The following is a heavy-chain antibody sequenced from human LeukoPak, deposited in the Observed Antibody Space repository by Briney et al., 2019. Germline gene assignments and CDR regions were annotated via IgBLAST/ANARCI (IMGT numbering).Heavy chain of an antibody. CDR2: ITNDGSNK. J-gene: IGHJ4*02. CDR3: ARDPVSGGFRINSDF. D-gene: IGHD2/OR15-2a*01. Sequence: GGSLRLSCEASGFAFSSYAMHWVRQAPGTGLAWVTLITNDGSNKYYTDSVRGRFTISRDNTKNTVYLQMNSLRVDGTAVYFCARDPVSGGFRINSDFWGQGTLVTVSS. CDR1: GFAFSSYA. V-gene: IGHV3-30-3*01.